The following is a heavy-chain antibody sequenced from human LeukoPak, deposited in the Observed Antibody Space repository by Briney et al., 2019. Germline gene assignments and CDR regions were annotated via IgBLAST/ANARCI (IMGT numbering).Heavy chain of an antibody. D-gene: IGHD1-26*01. CDR2: ISYDGSNK. J-gene: IGHJ4*02. V-gene: IGHV3-30*18. CDR3: AKELMGATAY. CDR1: GFTFSGYG. Sequence: GRSLRLSCAASGFTFSGYGMHWVRQAPGKGLEWVAVISYDGSNKYYADSVKGRFTISRDNSKNTLYLQMNSLRAEDTAVYYCAKELMGATAYWGQGTLVTVSS.